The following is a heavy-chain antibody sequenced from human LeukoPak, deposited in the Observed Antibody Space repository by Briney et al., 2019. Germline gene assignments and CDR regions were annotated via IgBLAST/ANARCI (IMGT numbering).Heavy chain of an antibody. J-gene: IGHJ5*02. CDR1: GYTFTSYY. Sequence: VASVKVSCKASGYTFTSYYMHWVRQAPGQGLEWLGIINPSGGSTSYAQKFQGRVTMTRDTSTSTVYMELSSLRSEDTAVYYCARDQRLEGLLWFGELLSPYETYNWFDPWGQGTLVTVSS. V-gene: IGHV1-46*01. CDR2: INPSGGST. CDR3: ARDQRLEGLLWFGELLSPYETYNWFDP. D-gene: IGHD3-10*01.